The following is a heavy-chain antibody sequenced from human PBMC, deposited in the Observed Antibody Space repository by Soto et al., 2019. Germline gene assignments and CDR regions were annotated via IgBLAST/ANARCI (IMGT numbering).Heavy chain of an antibody. Sequence: ASVKVSCKVSGYTLTELSMHWVRQAPGKGLEWMGGFDPEDGETIYAQKFQGRVTMTEDTSTDTAYMELSSLRSEDTAVYYCATPSDPVPAAQGGYYGMDVWGQGTTVTVSS. CDR2: FDPEDGET. CDR3: ATPSDPVPAAQGGYYGMDV. CDR1: GYTLTELS. D-gene: IGHD2-2*01. V-gene: IGHV1-24*01. J-gene: IGHJ6*02.